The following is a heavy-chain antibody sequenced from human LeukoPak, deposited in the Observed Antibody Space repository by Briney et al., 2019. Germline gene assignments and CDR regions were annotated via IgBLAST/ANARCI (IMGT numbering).Heavy chain of an antibody. CDR2: ISSSGSI. Sequence: PGGSLRLSCATSGFTFSTYEMDWVRQAPGKGLEWVSYISSSGSIYYTDSVRGRFTISRDNAKNSLYLQMNSLRAEDTAIYYCAREGYGGTSDAFDIWGQGTMVTGSS. J-gene: IGHJ3*02. D-gene: IGHD4-23*01. V-gene: IGHV3-48*03. CDR3: AREGYGGTSDAFDI. CDR1: GFTFSTYE.